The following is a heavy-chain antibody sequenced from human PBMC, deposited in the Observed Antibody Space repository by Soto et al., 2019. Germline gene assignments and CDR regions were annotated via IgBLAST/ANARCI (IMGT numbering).Heavy chain of an antibody. CDR3: ARDYDSSGYYYQY. J-gene: IGHJ4*02. CDR1: GGSITTYY. Sequence: SETLSLTCSVSGGSITTYYWSWIRQPPGKGLEWIGYMFYSGSTNYNPSLKSRVTISVDTSKNQFSLKLSSVTAADTAVYYCARDYDSSGYYYQYWGQGTLVTVSS. V-gene: IGHV4-59*01. CDR2: MFYSGST. D-gene: IGHD3-22*01.